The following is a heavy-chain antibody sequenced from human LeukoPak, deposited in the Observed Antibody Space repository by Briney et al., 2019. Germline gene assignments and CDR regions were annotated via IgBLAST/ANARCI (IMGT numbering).Heavy chain of an antibody. CDR2: ISGSGGST. CDR1: GFTFSSYA. V-gene: IGHV3-23*01. Sequence: GGSLRLSCAASGFTFSSYAISWVRQAPGKGLEWVSAISGSGGSTYYADSVKGRFTISRDSSKNTLYLQMNSLRAEDTAVYYCAKDQGRITIFGVVTALDYWGQGTLVTVSS. D-gene: IGHD3-3*01. CDR3: AKDQGRITIFGVVTALDY. J-gene: IGHJ4*02.